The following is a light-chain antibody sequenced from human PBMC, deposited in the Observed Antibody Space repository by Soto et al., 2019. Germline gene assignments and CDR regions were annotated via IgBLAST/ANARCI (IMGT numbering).Light chain of an antibody. J-gene: IGKJ3*01. Sequence: EIELTQSPATLSLSPGERASISCRASQSVGSYFAWYQQKPGQAPRLLIYDASKRDTGIPARFSGSGSGTEFTLTISSLEPEDFAIYYCQLRSAWPLFTFGPGTRVDVK. CDR3: QLRSAWPLFT. CDR1: QSVGSY. V-gene: IGKV3-11*01. CDR2: DAS.